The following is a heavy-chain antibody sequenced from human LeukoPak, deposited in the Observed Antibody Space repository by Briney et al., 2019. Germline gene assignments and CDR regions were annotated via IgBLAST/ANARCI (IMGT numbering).Heavy chain of an antibody. D-gene: IGHD3-3*01. Sequence: PSETLSLTCAVYGGSFSGYYWSWIRQPPGKGLEWIGEINHSGSTNYNPSLKSRVTISVDTSKNQFSLKLSSVTAADTAVYYCAGGAYYDFWSGYYTHWFDPWGQGTLVTVSS. V-gene: IGHV4-34*01. CDR2: INHSGST. J-gene: IGHJ5*02. CDR3: AGGAYYDFWSGYYTHWFDP. CDR1: GGSFSGYY.